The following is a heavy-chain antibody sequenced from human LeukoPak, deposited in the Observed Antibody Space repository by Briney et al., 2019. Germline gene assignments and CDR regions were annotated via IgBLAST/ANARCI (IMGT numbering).Heavy chain of an antibody. V-gene: IGHV4-61*02. Sequence: PSQTLSLTCTVSGGSISSGSYYWSWIRQPAGKGLEWIGRIYTSGSTNYNPSLKSRVTISVDTSKNQFSLKLSSVTAADTAVYYCARHAHCSGGSCYLDYWGQGTLVTVSS. J-gene: IGHJ4*02. D-gene: IGHD2-15*01. CDR1: GGSISSGSYY. CDR3: ARHAHCSGGSCYLDY. CDR2: IYTSGST.